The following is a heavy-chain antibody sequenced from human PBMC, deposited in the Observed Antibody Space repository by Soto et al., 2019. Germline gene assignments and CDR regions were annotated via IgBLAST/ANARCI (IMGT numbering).Heavy chain of an antibody. CDR2: MYYTGST. CDR3: ARGFYDTGGYSSPFDI. D-gene: IGHD3-22*01. Sequence: PXXTLSLTCSVSGYTIPSDYWHWIRQPPGKRLEWIGYMYYTGSTRYNPSLGSRVTFSVDASKNQFSLNLSSVTAEDTAVYYCARGFYDTGGYSSPFDIWGQGILVTVS. J-gene: IGHJ5*02. CDR1: GYTIPSDY. V-gene: IGHV4-59*01.